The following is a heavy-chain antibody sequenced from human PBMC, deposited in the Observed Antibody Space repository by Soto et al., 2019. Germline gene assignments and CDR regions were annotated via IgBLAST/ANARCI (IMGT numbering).Heavy chain of an antibody. J-gene: IGHJ4*02. Sequence: LRLSCAASGFTFSSYGMHWVRQAPGKGLAWVAVISYDGSNKYYADSVKGRFTISRDNSKNTLYLQMNSLRAEDTAVYYCAKEKPEFYYDSSGYYLYFDYWGQGTLVTVSS. D-gene: IGHD3-22*01. CDR2: ISYDGSNK. V-gene: IGHV3-30*18. CDR1: GFTFSSYG. CDR3: AKEKPEFYYDSSGYYLYFDY.